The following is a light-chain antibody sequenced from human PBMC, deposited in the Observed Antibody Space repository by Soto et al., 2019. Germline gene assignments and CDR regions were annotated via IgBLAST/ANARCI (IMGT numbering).Light chain of an antibody. J-gene: IGKJ1*01. CDR3: QQYNNWWT. Sequence: EIVMTQSPATLSVSAGERATLSCRASQSVRSNLAWYQQKPGQAPRLLIYGASTRATGIPARFSGSGSGTEFTLTISSLQSEDFAVYYCQQYNNWWTFGQGTKVDI. CDR2: GAS. CDR1: QSVRSN. V-gene: IGKV3-15*01.